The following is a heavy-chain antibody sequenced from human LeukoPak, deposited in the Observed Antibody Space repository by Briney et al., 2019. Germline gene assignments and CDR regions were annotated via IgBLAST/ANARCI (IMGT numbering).Heavy chain of an antibody. V-gene: IGHV3-48*04. CDR2: ISSSSGTI. D-gene: IGHD6-6*01. Sequence: AGGSLRLSCAASGFTFSSYSMNWVRQAPGKGLEWVSYISSSSGTIYYADSVKGRFTISRDNVRNILYLQINSLRVGDTSVYYCARGGAARPDYWGQGTLVTVSS. CDR3: ARGGAARPDY. J-gene: IGHJ4*02. CDR1: GFTFSSYS.